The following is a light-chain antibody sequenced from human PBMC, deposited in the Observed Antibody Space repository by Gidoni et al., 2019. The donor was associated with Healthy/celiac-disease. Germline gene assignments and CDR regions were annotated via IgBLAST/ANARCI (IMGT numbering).Light chain of an antibody. CDR1: QSISSY. Sequence: DLQMTQSPSSLSASVGDRVTITCRASQSISSYLNWYQQKPGQAPKLLIYAATSLQSGVPSRCSGSGSGTDVTLTISRLQPEDFATYYWQKSYSTLGYTFGQGTKLEIK. CDR3: QKSYSTLGYT. CDR2: AAT. V-gene: IGKV1-39*01. J-gene: IGKJ2*01.